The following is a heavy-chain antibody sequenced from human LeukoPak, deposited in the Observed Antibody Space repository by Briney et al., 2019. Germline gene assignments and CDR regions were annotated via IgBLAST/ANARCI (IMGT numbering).Heavy chain of an antibody. CDR2: ISGSGGST. CDR3: AKDQASSAIHYMDV. V-gene: IGHV3-23*01. Sequence: GGSLRLSCAASGFTFSSYGMSWVRQAPGKGLEWVSAISGSGGSTYYADSVKGRFTISRDNSKNTLYLQMNSLRAEDTAVYYRAKDQASSAIHYMDVWGKGTTVTISS. J-gene: IGHJ6*03. D-gene: IGHD2-2*01. CDR1: GFTFSSYG.